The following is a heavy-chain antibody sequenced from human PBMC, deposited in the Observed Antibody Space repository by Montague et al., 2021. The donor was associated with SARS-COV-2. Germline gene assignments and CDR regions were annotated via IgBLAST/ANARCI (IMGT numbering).Heavy chain of an antibody. V-gene: IGHV3-48*03. CDR3: ARLGYCSGGSCIDP. Sequence: SRRLSCAASGFTFSSYEMNWVRQAPGKGLEWVSYISSSGSTIYYADSVKGRFTISRDNAKNSLYLQMNSLRAEDTAVYYCARLGYCSGGSCIDPWGQGTLVTVSS. D-gene: IGHD2-15*01. J-gene: IGHJ5*02. CDR2: ISSSGSTI. CDR1: GFTFSSYE.